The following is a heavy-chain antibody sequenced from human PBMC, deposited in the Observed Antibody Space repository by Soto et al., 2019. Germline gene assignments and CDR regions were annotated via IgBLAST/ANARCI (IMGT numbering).Heavy chain of an antibody. J-gene: IGHJ3*01. Sequence: DVQLVESGGGLIQPGGSLRLSCAVSGLTVSGKKYVAWVRQAPGKGLEWVSCFYDLDGTYYADSLKGRFTTSGDSSRTIVYLQMNDLRPEDTAVYYCATWHLQEHAYDVWGQGTTVTVSS. CDR2: FYDLDGT. V-gene: IGHV3-53*01. D-gene: IGHD4-4*01. CDR1: GLTVSGKKY. CDR3: ATWHLQEHAYDV.